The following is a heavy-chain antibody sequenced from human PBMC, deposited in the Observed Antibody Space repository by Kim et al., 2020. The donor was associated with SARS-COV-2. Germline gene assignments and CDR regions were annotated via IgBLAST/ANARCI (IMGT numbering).Heavy chain of an antibody. D-gene: IGHD3-3*01. V-gene: IGHV4-34*01. CDR3: ARSLKIFGVATNLFDP. Sequence: SRKSRVTISVDTSKNQFSLKLSSVTGADTAVYFCARSLKIFGVATNLFDPWGQGTLVTVSS. J-gene: IGHJ5*02.